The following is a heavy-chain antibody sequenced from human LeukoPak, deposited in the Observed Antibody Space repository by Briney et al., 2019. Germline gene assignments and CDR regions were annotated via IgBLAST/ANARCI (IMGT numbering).Heavy chain of an antibody. D-gene: IGHD3-22*01. J-gene: IGHJ6*02. CDR1: GFTSTRFN. CDR2: ITTSGTYI. Sequence: PGGSLRLSCVASGFTSTRFNMNWVRQAPGKGLELVSSITTSGTYIYYADSVKGRFTISRDNAKNSLYLQMNSLRAEDTAVYYCARPFYYDSNGGEGMDVWGQWTTVTVSS. CDR3: ARPFYYDSNGGEGMDV. V-gene: IGHV3-21*06.